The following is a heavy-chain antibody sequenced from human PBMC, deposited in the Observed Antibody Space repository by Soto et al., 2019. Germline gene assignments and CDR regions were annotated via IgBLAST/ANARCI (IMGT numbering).Heavy chain of an antibody. CDR1: GGSISSYY. CDR3: ARLNYGDYFTDY. D-gene: IGHD4-17*01. CDR2: IYYSGST. V-gene: IGHV4-59*08. J-gene: IGHJ4*02. Sequence: SETLSLTCTVSGGSISSYYLSWIRQPPGKGLEWIGYIYYSGSTNYNPSLKSRVTISVDTSKNQFSLKLSSVTAADTAVYYCARLNYGDYFTDYWGQGTLVTVSS.